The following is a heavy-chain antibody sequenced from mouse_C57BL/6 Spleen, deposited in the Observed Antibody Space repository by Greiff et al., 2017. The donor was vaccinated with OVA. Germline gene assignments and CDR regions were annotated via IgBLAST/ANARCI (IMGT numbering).Heavy chain of an antibody. Sequence: QVQLKESGAELAKPGASVKLSCKASGYTFTSYWMHWVKQRPGQGLEWIGYINPSSGYTKSNQKFKDKATLTADKSSSTAYVQLSSLTYEDSVVYYCAGGDEYDALFAYWGQGTLVTVSA. V-gene: IGHV1-7*01. D-gene: IGHD2-4*01. CDR3: AGGDEYDALFAY. CDR2: INPSSGYT. J-gene: IGHJ3*01. CDR1: GYTFTSYW.